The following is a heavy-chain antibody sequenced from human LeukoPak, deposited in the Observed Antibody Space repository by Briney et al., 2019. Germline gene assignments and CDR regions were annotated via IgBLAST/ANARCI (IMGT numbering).Heavy chain of an antibody. CDR1: GGSIRSGDYY. V-gene: IGHV4-30-4*01. CDR3: AREGTMVRGVIPLGFDY. Sequence: SQTLSLTQTVSGGSIRSGDYYWSWIRQPPGKGLEWIGYIYYSGSTYYNPSLKSRVTISVDTSKNQFSLKLSSVTAADTAVYYCAREGTMVRGVIPLGFDYWGQGTLVTVSS. CDR2: IYYSGST. D-gene: IGHD3-10*01. J-gene: IGHJ4*02.